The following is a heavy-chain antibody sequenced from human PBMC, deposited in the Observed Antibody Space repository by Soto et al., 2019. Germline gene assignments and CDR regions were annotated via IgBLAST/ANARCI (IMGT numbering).Heavy chain of an antibody. CDR2: INHSGST. D-gene: IGHD3-3*01. CDR3: AMSTGYYDFWSGYYKALTGFDY. CDR1: GGSFSGYY. Sequence: SETLSLTCAVSGGSFSGYYWSWIRQPPGKGLEWIGEINHSGSTNYNPSLKSRVTISVDTSKNQFSLKLSSVTAADTAVYYCAMSTGYYDFWSGYYKALTGFDYWGQGTLVTVSS. J-gene: IGHJ4*02. V-gene: IGHV4-34*01.